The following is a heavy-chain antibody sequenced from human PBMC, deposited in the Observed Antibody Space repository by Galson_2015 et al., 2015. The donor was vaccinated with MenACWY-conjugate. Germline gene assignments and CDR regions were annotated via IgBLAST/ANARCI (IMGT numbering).Heavy chain of an antibody. V-gene: IGHV4-39*01. J-gene: IGHJ3*02. Sequence: LSLTCTVSGGSISSSSYYWDWIRQPPGRGLEWIGTIYYSGSTYYNSSLKGRVTISVDTSQNQFPLNLSSVTAADTAMYYCARHDRTAPARSGAFDIWGRGTMVTVSS. CDR2: IYYSGST. CDR1: GGSISSSSYY. CDR3: ARHDRTAPARSGAFDI. D-gene: IGHD2-2*01.